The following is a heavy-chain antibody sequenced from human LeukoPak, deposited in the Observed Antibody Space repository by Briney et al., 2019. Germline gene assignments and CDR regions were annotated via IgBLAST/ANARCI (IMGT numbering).Heavy chain of an antibody. D-gene: IGHD6-13*01. Sequence: GGSLRLSCAASGFTFSSYWMSWVRQAPGKGLEWVANIKQDGSEKYYVDSVKGRFTISRDNAKNSLYLQMNSLRAEDTAVYYCARDGRTIAAAGSLPFDYWGQGALVTVSS. CDR2: IKQDGSEK. V-gene: IGHV3-7*01. CDR1: GFTFSSYW. J-gene: IGHJ4*02. CDR3: ARDGRTIAAAGSLPFDY.